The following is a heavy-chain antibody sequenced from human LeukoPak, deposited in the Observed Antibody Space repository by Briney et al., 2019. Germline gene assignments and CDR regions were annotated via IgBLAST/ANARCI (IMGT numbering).Heavy chain of an antibody. D-gene: IGHD3-3*01. V-gene: IGHV1-69*06. Sequence: GASVKVSCKASGGTFSSYAISWVRQAPGEGREGMGGIIPIFGTANYAQKFQRRLTITADKYTSTAYMELSSLRSEDTAVYYCARGTIFGVVIIAYFDYWGQGTLVTVSS. CDR1: GGTFSSYA. CDR2: IIPIFGTA. J-gene: IGHJ4*02. CDR3: ARGTIFGVVIIAYFDY.